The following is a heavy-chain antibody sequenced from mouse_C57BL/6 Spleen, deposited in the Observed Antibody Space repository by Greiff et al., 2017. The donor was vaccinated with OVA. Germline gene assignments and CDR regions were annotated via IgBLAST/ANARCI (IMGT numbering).Heavy chain of an antibody. D-gene: IGHD1-1*01. CDR2: IYPRSGNT. J-gene: IGHJ2*01. Sequence: QVQLQQSGAELARPGASVKLSCKASGYTFTSYGISWVKQRTGQGLEWIGEIYPRSGNTYYNEKFKGKATLTADNSYSTAFMELTSLTSEASAVYFYERITTVGDYWGQGTTLTVSS. CDR1: GYTFTSYG. V-gene: IGHV1-81*01. CDR3: ERITTVGDY.